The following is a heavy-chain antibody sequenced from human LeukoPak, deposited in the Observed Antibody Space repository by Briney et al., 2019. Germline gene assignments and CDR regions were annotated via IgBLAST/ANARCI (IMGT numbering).Heavy chain of an antibody. CDR3: ARSPYYYDSSGYTYYYYYYMDV. D-gene: IGHD3-22*01. CDR2: ISYDGSNK. V-gene: IGHV3-30*04. J-gene: IGHJ6*03. Sequence: PGRSLRLSCAASGFTFSSYAMHWVRQAPGKGLEWVAVISYDGSNKYYADSVKGRFTISRDNSKNTLYLQMNSLRAEDTAVYYCARSPYYYDSSGYTYYYYYYMDVWGKGTTVTVSS. CDR1: GFTFSSYA.